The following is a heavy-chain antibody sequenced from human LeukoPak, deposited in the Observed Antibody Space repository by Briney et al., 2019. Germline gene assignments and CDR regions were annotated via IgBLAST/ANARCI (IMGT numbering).Heavy chain of an antibody. CDR2: VTGSGSNT. Sequence: GGSLRLSCAASGYTFSNYAMSWVRQAPGKGLDWVSTVTGSGSNTFYADSVKGRFTISRDNSKNTLYLQMNSLRAEDTAIYYCAKDVSNNWYDWGQGTLVTVSS. V-gene: IGHV3-23*01. J-gene: IGHJ4*02. D-gene: IGHD6-13*01. CDR3: AKDVSNNWYD. CDR1: GYTFSNYA.